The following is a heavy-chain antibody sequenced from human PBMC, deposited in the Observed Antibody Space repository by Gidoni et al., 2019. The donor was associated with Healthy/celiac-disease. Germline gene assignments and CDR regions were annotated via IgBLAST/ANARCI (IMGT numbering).Heavy chain of an antibody. CDR3: ARGPQTGSSTSCDAGRICLRYFDL. V-gene: IGHV3-33*01. CDR2: IWYDGSNK. D-gene: IGHD2-2*01. CDR1: GFTFSSYG. J-gene: IGHJ2*01. Sequence: QVQLVESGGGVVQPGRSLRLSCAASGFTFSSYGMHWVRQAPGKGLEWVAVIWYDGSNKYYADSVKGRFTISRDNSKNTLYLQMNSLRAEDRAVYYCARGPQTGSSTSCDAGRICLRYFDLWGRGTLVTVSS.